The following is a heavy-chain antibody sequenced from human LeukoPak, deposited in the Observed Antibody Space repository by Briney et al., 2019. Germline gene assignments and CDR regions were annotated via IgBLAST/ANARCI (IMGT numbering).Heavy chain of an antibody. CDR1: GFTFSSYA. Sequence: GGSLRLSCAASGFTFSSYAMSWVRQAPGKGLEWVSAISGSGGSTYYADSVKGRFTISRDNAKNSLYLQMNSLRAEDTAVYYCASFFAEGPYYFDYWGQGTLVTVSS. J-gene: IGHJ4*02. D-gene: IGHD1-14*01. CDR2: ISGSGGST. CDR3: ASFFAEGPYYFDY. V-gene: IGHV3-23*01.